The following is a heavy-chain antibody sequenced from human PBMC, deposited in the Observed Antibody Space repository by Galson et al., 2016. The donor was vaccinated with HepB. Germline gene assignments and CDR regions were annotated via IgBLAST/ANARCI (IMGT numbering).Heavy chain of an antibody. D-gene: IGHD1-26*01. CDR2: IYYSGKT. CDR3: ANLQVGAITKGFEI. J-gene: IGHJ3*02. Sequence: SETLSLTCNVSGGSISNRSYFWAWIRQPPGKGLEWIATIYYSGKTYYSPSLQSRVTISVDTSKNKFSLILTSVSAANTAVYYCANLQVGAITKGFEIWGQGTMVTVSS. V-gene: IGHV4-39*01. CDR1: GGSISNRSYF.